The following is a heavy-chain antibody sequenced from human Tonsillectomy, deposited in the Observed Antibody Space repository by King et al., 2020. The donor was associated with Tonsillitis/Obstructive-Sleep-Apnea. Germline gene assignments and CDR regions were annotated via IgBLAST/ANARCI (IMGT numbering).Heavy chain of an antibody. CDR3: ASSYGGNSIIWFDP. Sequence: QLQESGPGLVKPSETLSLTCTVSGGSISSSSYYWGWIRQPPGKGLEWIGRIYYSGSTYYNPSLKGRVTISVDTSKNQFSLKLSSVTAADTAVYYCASSYGGNSIIWFDPWGQGTLVTVSS. D-gene: IGHD4-23*01. CDR2: IYYSGST. CDR1: GGSISSSSYY. V-gene: IGHV4-39*01. J-gene: IGHJ5*02.